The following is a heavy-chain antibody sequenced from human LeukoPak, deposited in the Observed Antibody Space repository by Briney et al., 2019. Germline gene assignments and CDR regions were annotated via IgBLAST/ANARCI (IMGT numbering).Heavy chain of an antibody. Sequence: SETLSLTCTVSGGSISSSSYYWGWIRQPPGKGLEWIGSIYYSGSTYYNPSLKSRVTISVDTSKNQFSLKLSSVTAADTAVYYCGRVSYTSSWAPDGAFVDSWGQGTLVIVSS. V-gene: IGHV4-39*01. CDR2: IYYSGST. J-gene: IGHJ4*02. D-gene: IGHD3-16*02. CDR3: GRVSYTSSWAPDGAFVDS. CDR1: GGSISSSSYY.